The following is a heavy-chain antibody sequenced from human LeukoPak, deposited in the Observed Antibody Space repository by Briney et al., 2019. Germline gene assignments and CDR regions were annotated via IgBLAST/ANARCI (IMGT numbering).Heavy chain of an antibody. CDR2: INPSGGST. V-gene: IGHV1-46*01. J-gene: IGHJ4*02. CDR3: ARVLMSGYSSGWYAGGY. Sequence: ASVKVSCKASGYAFTSYYMHWVRQAPGQGLEWMGIINPSGGSTSYAQKFQGRVTITRDTSASTAYMELSSLRSEDTAVYYCARVLMSGYSSGWYAGGYWGQGTLVTVSS. D-gene: IGHD6-19*01. CDR1: GYAFTSYY.